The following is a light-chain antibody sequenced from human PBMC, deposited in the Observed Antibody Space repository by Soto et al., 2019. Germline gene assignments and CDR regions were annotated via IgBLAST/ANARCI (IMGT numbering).Light chain of an antibody. V-gene: IGKV3-15*01. CDR3: QQYNNWPPFT. CDR1: QSVSSN. CDR2: GAS. J-gene: IGKJ3*01. Sequence: EIVMTQSPATLSVSPGERVTLSCRASQSVSSNLAWYQQKPGQAPRLLIYGASTRATGIPASFSGSGSGTEFTLTISSLQSEDFAVYYCQQYNNWPPFTFGPGTKVDIK.